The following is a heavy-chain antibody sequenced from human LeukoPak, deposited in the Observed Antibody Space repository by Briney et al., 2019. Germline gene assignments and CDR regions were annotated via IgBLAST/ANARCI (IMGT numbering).Heavy chain of an antibody. CDR1: RFTFSNFW. CDR3: TTQPWQVDY. D-gene: IGHD6-19*01. J-gene: IGHJ4*02. CDR2: INTDGSRA. Sequence: GGSLRLSCAASRFTFSNFWMHWDRQVPGKGLVWVSRINTDGSRAIYADSVKGRFTISRDNVKNMLYLQMSSLRAEDTAVYYCTTQPWQVDYWGQGTLVTVSS. V-gene: IGHV3-74*01.